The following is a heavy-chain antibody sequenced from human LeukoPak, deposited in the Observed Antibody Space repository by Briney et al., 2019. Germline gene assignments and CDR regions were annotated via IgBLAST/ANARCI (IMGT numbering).Heavy chain of an antibody. V-gene: IGHV1-8*01. D-gene: IGHD3-16*01. Sequence: ASVTVSCKASGYTFTSYDINWVRQAAGQGLEWMGWMNPNSGNTGYAQKFQGRVTMTRNTSISTAYMELSSLRSEDTAVHYCARGGPYYDYVWGSQTTTDYWGQGTLVTVSS. CDR1: GYTFTSYD. J-gene: IGHJ4*02. CDR3: ARGGPYYDYVWGSQTTTDY. CDR2: MNPNSGNT.